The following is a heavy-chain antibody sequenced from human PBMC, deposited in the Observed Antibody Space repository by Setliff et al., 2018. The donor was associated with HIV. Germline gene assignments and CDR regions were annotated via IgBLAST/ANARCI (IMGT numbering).Heavy chain of an antibody. CDR2: FSYIDEP. J-gene: IGHJ4*02. CDR3: ARHFPSISLFFGDPGPFDR. V-gene: IGHV4-30-4*08. CDR1: GASVRSGDH. Sequence: PSETLSLTCTVSGASVRSGDHWSWIRQAPGKGLEWIGYFSYIDEPYINYLEYFNPSLKSRLAISLDKPRNQFSLRLTSVTAADTAVYFCARHFPSISLFFGDPGPFDRWGQGALVTVSS. D-gene: IGHD3-10*01.